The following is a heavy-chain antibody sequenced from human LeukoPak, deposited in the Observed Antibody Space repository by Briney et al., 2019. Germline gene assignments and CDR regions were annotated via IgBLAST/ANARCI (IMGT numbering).Heavy chain of an antibody. CDR2: ISYDGSNK. V-gene: IGHV3-30*18. CDR3: AKSRSGSANWALQIFDN. D-gene: IGHD1-1*01. Sequence: GRSLRLSCAASGFTFSSYGMHWVRQAPGKGLGWVAVISYDGSNKYYADSVKGRFTISRDNSKNSLFVQMNSLRAEDTAVYFCAKSRSGSANWALQIFDNWGQGTLVTVSS. J-gene: IGHJ4*02. CDR1: GFTFSSYG.